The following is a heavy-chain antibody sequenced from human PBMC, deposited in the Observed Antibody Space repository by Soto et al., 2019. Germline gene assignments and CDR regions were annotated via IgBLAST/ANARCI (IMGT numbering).Heavy chain of an antibody. D-gene: IGHD2-2*01. J-gene: IGHJ6*02. CDR1: GGTFSSYA. CDR3: ANLPAGPRSYYYYYGMDV. V-gene: IGHV1-69*13. CDR2: IIPIFGTA. Sequence: SVKVSCKASGGTFSSYAISWVRQAPGQGLEWMGGIIPIFGTANYAQKFQGRVTITADESTSTAYMELSSLRSEDTAVYYCANLPAGPRSYYYYYGMDVWGQGTTVTVSS.